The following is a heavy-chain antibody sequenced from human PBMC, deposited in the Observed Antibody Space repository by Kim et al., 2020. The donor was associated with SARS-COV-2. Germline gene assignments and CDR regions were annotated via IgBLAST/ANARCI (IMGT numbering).Heavy chain of an antibody. V-gene: IGHV3-23*01. CDR3: AKAYADSTVFFDS. D-gene: IGHD2-8*02. Sequence: GGSLRLSCAASRFTFSSYAMGWVRQAPGKGLEWVSIISGNGADTDYAESVKGRFTISRDNSKNTLYLQMNSLRAEDTALYYCAKAYADSTVFFDSWGQG. J-gene: IGHJ4*02. CDR2: ISGNGADT. CDR1: RFTFSSYA.